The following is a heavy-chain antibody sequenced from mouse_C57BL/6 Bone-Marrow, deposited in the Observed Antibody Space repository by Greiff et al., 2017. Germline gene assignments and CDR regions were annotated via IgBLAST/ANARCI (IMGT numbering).Heavy chain of an antibody. CDR1: GYTFTSYW. Sequence: QVQLQQPGAELVKPGASVKLSCKASGYTFTSYWMHWVKQRPGRGLEWIGRIDPKSGGTKYNEKFKSKATLTVDKPSSTAYMQLRSLTSEDSAVSYCATYGFYFDYWGQGTTLTVSS. V-gene: IGHV1-72*01. CDR2: IDPKSGGT. D-gene: IGHD1-1*01. J-gene: IGHJ2*01. CDR3: ATYGFYFDY.